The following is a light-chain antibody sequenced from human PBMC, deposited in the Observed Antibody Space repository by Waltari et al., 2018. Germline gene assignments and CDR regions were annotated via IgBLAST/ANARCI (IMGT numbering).Light chain of an antibody. CDR3: QQYYSTLWT. CDR1: LSVLYSSNNQNY. J-gene: IGKJ1*01. V-gene: IGKV4-1*01. Sequence: DIVMTQSPDSLAVSLGERATINCKSSLSVLYSSNNQNYLAWYQQKPGQPPKLLIYWAATRESGVPDRFSGSGSGTDFTLTISSLQAEDVAVYYCQQYYSTLWTFGQGTKVEIK. CDR2: WAA.